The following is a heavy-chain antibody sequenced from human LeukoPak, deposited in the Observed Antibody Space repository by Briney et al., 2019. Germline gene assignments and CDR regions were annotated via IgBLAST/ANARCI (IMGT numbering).Heavy chain of an antibody. V-gene: IGHV3-7*01. D-gene: IGHD5-18*01. CDR1: GFTFSDYW. CDR3: ARSTAMDDAFDI. Sequence: GGSLRLSCAASGFTFSDYWITWVRQAPGKGLEWVASIKQDGGQKYYVDSVKGRFTISRDNAKSSLYLQMNSVRAEDTAVYYCARSTAMDDAFDIWGQGTMVTVSS. CDR2: IKQDGGQK. J-gene: IGHJ3*02.